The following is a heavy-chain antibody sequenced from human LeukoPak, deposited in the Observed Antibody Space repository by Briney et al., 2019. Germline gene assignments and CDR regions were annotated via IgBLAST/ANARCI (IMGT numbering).Heavy chain of an antibody. CDR3: ARGRRDGYNF. CDR1: GGSFSGYY. CDR2: INHSGST. D-gene: IGHD5-24*01. J-gene: IGHJ4*02. Sequence: KSSETLSLTCAVYGGSFSGYYWSWIRQPPGKGLEWIGEINHSGSTNYNPSLKSRVTISVDTSKNQFSLKLSSVTAADTAVYYCARGRRDGYNFWGQGTLVTVSS. V-gene: IGHV4-34*01.